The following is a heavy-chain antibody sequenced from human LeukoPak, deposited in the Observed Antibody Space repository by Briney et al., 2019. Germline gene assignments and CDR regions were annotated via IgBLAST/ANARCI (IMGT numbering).Heavy chain of an antibody. CDR2: ISWNSGSI. CDR1: GFTFDDYA. V-gene: IGHV3-9*01. D-gene: IGHD6-13*01. J-gene: IGHJ5*02. CDR3: AKGSTSWDGYKGGYDP. Sequence: PGRSLRLSCAASGFTFDDYAMHWVRQAPGKGLEWVSGISWNSGSIGYADSVKGRFTIFRDNAKNSLYLQMNSLRAEDTAVYYCAKGSTSWDGYKGGYDPWGQGTLVTV.